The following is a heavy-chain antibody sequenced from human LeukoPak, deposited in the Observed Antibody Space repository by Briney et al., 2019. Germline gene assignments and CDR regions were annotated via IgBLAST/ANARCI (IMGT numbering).Heavy chain of an antibody. J-gene: IGHJ5*02. V-gene: IGHV1-18*01. CDR3: ARDWATGYNWFDP. CDR2: ISADSGDT. Sequence: AAVKVSCKASGYTFTSYGISWERQCPGQRLERMGWISADSGDTRYAQNLQGRVTMTTDTSTRTANMELRSLRSDVTAVYYCARDWATGYNWFDPWGQGPLVIVSS. CDR1: GYTFTSYG. D-gene: IGHD5-12*01.